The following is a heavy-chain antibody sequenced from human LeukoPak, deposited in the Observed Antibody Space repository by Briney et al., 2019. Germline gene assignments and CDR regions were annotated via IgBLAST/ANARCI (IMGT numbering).Heavy chain of an antibody. CDR3: ARDPVTGAAVGWFDP. V-gene: IGHV1-18*01. J-gene: IGHJ5*02. Sequence: GASVKVSCKASGYTFTSYGISWVRQAPGQGLEWMGWISAYNGNTNYAQKLQGRVTMTTDTSTSTAYMELRSPRSDDTAVYYCARDPVTGAAVGWFDPWGQGTLVTVSS. D-gene: IGHD7-27*01. CDR2: ISAYNGNT. CDR1: GYTFTSYG.